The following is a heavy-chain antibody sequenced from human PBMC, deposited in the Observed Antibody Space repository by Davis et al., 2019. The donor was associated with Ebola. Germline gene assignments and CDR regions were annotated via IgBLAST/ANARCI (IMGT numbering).Heavy chain of an antibody. CDR1: GFTFSTYS. CDR2: ISSSGTTI. CDR3: ARDVGEVYQYFYMDV. V-gene: IGHV3-48*04. Sequence: PGGSLRLSCAASGFTFSTYSMNWVRQAPGKGLEWVSSISSSGTTISYVDSVKGRFTISRDNAKNSLYLQMNSLGAEDTAVYYCARDVGEVYQYFYMDVWGKGTTVTVSS. D-gene: IGHD3-16*01. J-gene: IGHJ6*03.